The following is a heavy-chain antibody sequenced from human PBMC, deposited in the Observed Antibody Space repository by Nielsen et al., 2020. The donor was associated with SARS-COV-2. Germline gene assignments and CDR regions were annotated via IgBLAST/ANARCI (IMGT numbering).Heavy chain of an antibody. V-gene: IGHV4-34*01. Sequence: RQAPGKGLEWIGEINHSGSTNYNPSLKSRVTISVDTSKNQFSLKLSSVTAADTAVYYCARGSSTNPLDYWGQGTLVTVSS. D-gene: IGHD2-2*01. CDR3: ARGSSTNPLDY. J-gene: IGHJ4*02. CDR2: INHSGST.